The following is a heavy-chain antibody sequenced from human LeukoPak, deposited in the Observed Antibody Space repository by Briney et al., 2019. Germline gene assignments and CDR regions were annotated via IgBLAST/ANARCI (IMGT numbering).Heavy chain of an antibody. CDR1: RGSISGSIRSYY. CDR3: ARIPLGYSGAYYFDY. D-gene: IGHD5-12*01. CDR2: ISSSGRV. Sequence: PSETLSLTCTVSRGSISGSIRSYYWSWLRQPPGKGLEWIGYISSSGRVNDNPSLRSRVTISVDTSKNQFFLNLSSVSAADTAVYYCARIPLGYSGAYYFDYWGQGTLVTVSP. J-gene: IGHJ4*02. V-gene: IGHV4-4*09.